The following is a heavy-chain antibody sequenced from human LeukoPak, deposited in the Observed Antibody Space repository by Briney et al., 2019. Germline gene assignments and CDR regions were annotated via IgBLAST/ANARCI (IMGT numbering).Heavy chain of an antibody. J-gene: IGHJ4*02. CDR1: GFTFSDTW. CDR2: IRSDGSDT. Sequence: GGSLRLSCAASGFTFSDTWMHWVRQAPGKGLVWVSRIRSDGSDTRYAESVKGRFTISRDNAKNSLYLRMNSLRADDTAVYYCAREPPHVGMPGPGDYWGQGTLVTVSS. CDR3: AREPPHVGMPGPGDY. D-gene: IGHD2-15*01. V-gene: IGHV3-74*01.